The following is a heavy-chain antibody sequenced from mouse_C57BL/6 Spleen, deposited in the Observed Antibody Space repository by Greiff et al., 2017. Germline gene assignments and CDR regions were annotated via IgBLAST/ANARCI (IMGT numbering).Heavy chain of an antibody. J-gene: IGHJ4*01. Sequence: QVQLQQPGAELVRPGSSVKLSCKASGYTFTSYWMPWVTQRPIQGLEWIGNIDPSDSETHYNQKFKDKATLAVDKSSSTAYMQLSSLTSEDSAVYYWARDYGSSPLAMDYWGQGTSVTVSS. V-gene: IGHV1-52*01. CDR1: GYTFTSYW. CDR2: IDPSDSET. CDR3: ARDYGSSPLAMDY. D-gene: IGHD1-1*01.